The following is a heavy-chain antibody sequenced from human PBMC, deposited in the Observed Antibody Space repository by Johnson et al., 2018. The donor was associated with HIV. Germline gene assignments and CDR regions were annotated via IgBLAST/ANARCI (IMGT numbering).Heavy chain of an antibody. CDR3: ARGRPGGPNLLDAAGNDAFDI. CDR1: GFTFSSYD. Sequence: VQLVESGGGLVQPGGSLRLSCAASGFTFSSYDMHWVRQATGKGLEWVSAIGTAGDTYYPGSVKGRFTISRENAKNSLYLQMNSLAAGDTAVYYCARGRPGGPNLLDAAGNDAFDIWGQGTMVTVSS. D-gene: IGHD6-13*01. V-gene: IGHV3-13*01. J-gene: IGHJ3*02. CDR2: IGTAGDT.